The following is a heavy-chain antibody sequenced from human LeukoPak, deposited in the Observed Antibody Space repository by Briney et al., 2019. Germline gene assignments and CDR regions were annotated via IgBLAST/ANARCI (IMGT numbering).Heavy chain of an antibody. CDR2: INSDGSSI. CDR3: ARGDRPSLYYYGMDV. CDR1: GFTLGSFW. V-gene: IGHV3-74*01. Sequence: GGSLRLSCEASGFTLGSFWMHWARRAPGKGLDWVSRINSDGSSISYADSVKGRFTISRDNAKNSLYLQMNSLRAEDTAVYYCARGDRPSLYYYGMDVWGQGTTVTVSS. D-gene: IGHD6-6*01. J-gene: IGHJ6*02.